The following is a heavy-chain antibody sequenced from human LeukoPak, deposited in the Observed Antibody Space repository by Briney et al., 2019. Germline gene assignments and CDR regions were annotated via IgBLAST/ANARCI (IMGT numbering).Heavy chain of an antibody. CDR2: IKSKTDGGTT. J-gene: IGHJ4*02. CDR3: TTGIMSGYDPGDY. D-gene: IGHD5-12*01. V-gene: IGHV3-15*01. Sequence: GGSLSLSCAASGFAFSNAWMSWVRQAPGKGLEWVGRIKSKTDGGTTDYAAPVKGRFTISRDDSKNTLYLQMNSLKTEDTAVYYCTTGIMSGYDPGDYWGQGTLVTVSS. CDR1: GFAFSNAW.